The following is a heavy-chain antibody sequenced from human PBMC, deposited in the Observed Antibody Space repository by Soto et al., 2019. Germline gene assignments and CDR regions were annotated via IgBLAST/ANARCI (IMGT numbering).Heavy chain of an antibody. V-gene: IGHV1-69*13. J-gene: IGHJ6*02. CDR1: GGTFSSYA. CDR2: IIPIFGTA. CDR3: ARGVDFWSGYYTGPAYYYYYYGMDV. D-gene: IGHD3-3*01. Sequence: GASVKVSCKASGGTFSSYAISWVRQAPGQGLEWMGGIIPIFGTANYAQKFQGRVTITADESTSTAYMELSSLRSEDTAVYYCARGVDFWSGYYTGPAYYYYYYGMDVWGQGTTVTVSS.